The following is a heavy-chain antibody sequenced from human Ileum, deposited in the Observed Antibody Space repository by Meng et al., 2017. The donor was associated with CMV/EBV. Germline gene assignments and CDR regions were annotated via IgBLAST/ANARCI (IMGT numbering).Heavy chain of an antibody. CDR3: ARGQRITLVRGGRFDP. Sequence: TRKPPGKGVEWIGEIKNTGKAKLNEARESRVLKTIDTSKNQFSRKLRSVTAADTAVYYCARGQRITLVRGGRFDPWGQGTLVTVSS. CDR2: IKNTGKA. J-gene: IGHJ5*02. V-gene: IGHV4-34*01. D-gene: IGHD3-10*01.